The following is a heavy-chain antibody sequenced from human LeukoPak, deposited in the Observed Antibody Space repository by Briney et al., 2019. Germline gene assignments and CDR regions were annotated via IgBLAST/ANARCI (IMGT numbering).Heavy chain of an antibody. CDR1: GFAFDEHG. CDR3: ARAPITSPFYFDY. CDR2: INWSGGST. D-gene: IGHD2-2*01. V-gene: IGHV3-20*04. Sequence: GGSLRLSCTASGFAFDEHGMSWVRQVPGKGLEWVSGINWSGGSTGCADPLRGRFTISRDNAKNSLYLQTDSLRAEDTALYYCARAPITSPFYFDYWGQGTLVTVSS. J-gene: IGHJ4*02.